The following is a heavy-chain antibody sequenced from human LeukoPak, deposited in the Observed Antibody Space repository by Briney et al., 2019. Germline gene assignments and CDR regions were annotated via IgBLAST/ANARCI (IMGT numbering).Heavy chain of an antibody. CDR3: ARWGARASPDY. J-gene: IGHJ4*02. D-gene: IGHD3-16*01. Sequence: SETLSLTCTVSGGSISSGSYYWSWIRQPAGKGLEWIGRIYTSGSTNYNPSLKSRVTISVDTSKNQFSLKLSSVTAADTAVYYCARWGARASPDYWGQGTLVTVSS. CDR1: GGSISSGSYY. V-gene: IGHV4-61*02. CDR2: IYTSGST.